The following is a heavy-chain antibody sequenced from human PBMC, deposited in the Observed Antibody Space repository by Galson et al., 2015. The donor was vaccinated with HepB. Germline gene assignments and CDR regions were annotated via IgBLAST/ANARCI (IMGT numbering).Heavy chain of an antibody. CDR3: VREAVAIFGVGNRFDP. D-gene: IGHD3-3*01. CDR2: ISATGTNI. J-gene: IGHJ5*02. CDR1: GFTFSSYN. Sequence: SLRLSCAASGFTFSSYNMNWVRQAPGKGLEWISFISATGTNIYYADSVKDRFTISRDNAKTSLYLQMDSLGAEDTALYYCVREAVAIFGVGNRFDPWGQGTLVTVSS. V-gene: IGHV3-48*03.